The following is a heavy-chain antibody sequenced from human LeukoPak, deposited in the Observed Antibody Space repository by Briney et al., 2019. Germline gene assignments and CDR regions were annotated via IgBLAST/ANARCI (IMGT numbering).Heavy chain of an antibody. CDR1: GGSIGSGSYY. CDR3: ARFGEFPGVVDY. V-gene: IGHV4-30-2*01. CDR2: IYHSGST. Sequence: PSETLSLTCTVSGGSIGSGSYYWSWIRQPPGKGLEWIGYIYHSGSTYYNPSLKSRVTISVDRSKNRFSLKLSSVTAADTAMYYCARFGEFPGVVDYWGQGTLVTVSS. D-gene: IGHD3-10*01. J-gene: IGHJ4*02.